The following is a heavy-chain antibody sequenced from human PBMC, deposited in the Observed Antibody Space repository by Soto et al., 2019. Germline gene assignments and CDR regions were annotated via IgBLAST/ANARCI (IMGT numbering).Heavy chain of an antibody. D-gene: IGHD6-19*01. J-gene: IGHJ4*02. V-gene: IGHV3-21*01. Sequence: GGSLRLSCVASGFTFSDYSVSWVRQAPGKWLEWLSSISSSSTFTHYADSVKGRFTISRDNAKNSLYLQMNSLRAEDTAVYYCAAPYSTGHRLLGYWGQGXLVTVYS. CDR2: ISSSSTFT. CDR3: AAPYSTGHRLLGY. CDR1: GFTFSDYS.